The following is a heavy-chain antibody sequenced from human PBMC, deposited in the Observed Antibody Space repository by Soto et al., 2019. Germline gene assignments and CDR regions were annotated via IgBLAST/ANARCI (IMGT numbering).Heavy chain of an antibody. CDR2: IYYSGST. Sequence: SETLSLTCTVSGCSISSGDYYWSWIRQPPGKGLEWIGYIYYSGSTYYNPSLKSRVTISVDTSKNQFSLKLSSVTAADTAVYYCASTGRTVGGYYYYYYGKDVWGQGTTVTVSS. CDR3: ASTGRTVGGYYYYYYGKDV. V-gene: IGHV4-30-4*01. J-gene: IGHJ6*02. CDR1: GCSISSGDYY. D-gene: IGHD2-15*01.